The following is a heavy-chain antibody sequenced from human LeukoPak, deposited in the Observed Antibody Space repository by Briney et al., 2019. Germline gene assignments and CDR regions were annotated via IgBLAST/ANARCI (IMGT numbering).Heavy chain of an antibody. V-gene: IGHV3-48*02. CDR2: ITSSSTI. CDR3: ARDLYGDYAFDY. CDR1: GFTFSNYT. D-gene: IGHD4-17*01. Sequence: PGGSLRLSCAASGFTFSNYTMNWIRQAPGKGLEWVSYITSSSTIYYADSVKGRFIISRDNAKNSLYLQMNSLRDEDTAVYYCARDLYGDYAFDYWGQGTLVTVSS. J-gene: IGHJ4*02.